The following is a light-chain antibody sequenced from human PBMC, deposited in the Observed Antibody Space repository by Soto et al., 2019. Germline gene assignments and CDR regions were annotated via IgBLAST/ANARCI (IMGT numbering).Light chain of an antibody. V-gene: IGKV1-39*01. CDR3: QQSYSTPWT. J-gene: IGKJ1*01. Sequence: DMYMTPSPAALSSFVMYRVTITCLAIQSISTYLNWYQQKPGKAPKLLIYGASSLQSGVPSRFSGSGSGTDFTLTISRLHPEDFATYYCQQSYSTPWTFGQGTKVDIK. CDR1: QSISTY. CDR2: GAS.